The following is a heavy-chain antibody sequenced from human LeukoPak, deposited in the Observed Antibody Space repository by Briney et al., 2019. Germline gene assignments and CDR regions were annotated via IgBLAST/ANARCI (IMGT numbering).Heavy chain of an antibody. CDR2: INPNSGGT. CDR3: ARVSVAAGLNFDY. J-gene: IGHJ4*02. D-gene: IGHD6-13*01. CDR1: GYTFTGYY. Sequence: ASVKVSCKASGYTFTGYYMHWVRQAPGQGLEWMGWINPNSGGTNYAQKFQGWVTMTRDTSISTAYMELSRLRSDDTAVYYCARVSVAAGLNFDYWGQGTLVTVSS. V-gene: IGHV1-2*04.